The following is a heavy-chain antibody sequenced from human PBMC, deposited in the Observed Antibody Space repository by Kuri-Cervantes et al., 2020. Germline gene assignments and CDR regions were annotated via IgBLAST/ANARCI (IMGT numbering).Heavy chain of an antibody. J-gene: IGHJ6*04. CDR1: GFPFSSYA. CDR3: AKDAGAWFVVLPLYYYYYGMDV. D-gene: IGHD3-10*01. V-gene: IGHV3-23*01. Sequence: GGSLRLSCAASGFPFSSYAMSWVRQAQGKGLEWVSAISGSGGSTYYADSVKGRFTISRDNSNSTMYLQMNSLRAEETPLYYYAKDAGAWFVVLPLYYYYYGMDVWGKGTTVTVSS. CDR2: ISGSGGST.